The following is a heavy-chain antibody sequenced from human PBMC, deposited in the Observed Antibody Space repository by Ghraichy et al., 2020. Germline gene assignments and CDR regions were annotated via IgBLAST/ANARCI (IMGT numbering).Heavy chain of an antibody. D-gene: IGHD3-22*01. CDR2: IKSKSDGATR. Sequence: GESLNISCAASGFTFSKAWMSWVRQAPGKGLEWVGRIKSKSDGATRDYAAPVKGRFTISTDESRDTLYLQMNSLKSEDTAVYYCTTVGRSYDSSGYDPVDYYFDYWGQGTLVTVSS. CDR1: GFTFSKAW. V-gene: IGHV3-15*01. J-gene: IGHJ4*02. CDR3: TTVGRSYDSSGYDPVDYYFDY.